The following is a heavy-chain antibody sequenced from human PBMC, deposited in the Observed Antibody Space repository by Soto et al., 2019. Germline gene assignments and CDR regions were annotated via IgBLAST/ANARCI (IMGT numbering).Heavy chain of an antibody. Sequence: EVQLLESGGGLVQPGGSLRLSCAASGFTFSSYAMSWVRQAPGKGLELVSAISGSGVSTYYADSVKGRFTISRDNSKNTLYLQMNSLRAEDTAVYYCANAPIPPDSSGFPYWGQGTLVTVSS. D-gene: IGHD6-19*01. CDR3: ANAPIPPDSSGFPY. J-gene: IGHJ4*02. CDR2: ISGSGVST. V-gene: IGHV3-23*01. CDR1: GFTFSSYA.